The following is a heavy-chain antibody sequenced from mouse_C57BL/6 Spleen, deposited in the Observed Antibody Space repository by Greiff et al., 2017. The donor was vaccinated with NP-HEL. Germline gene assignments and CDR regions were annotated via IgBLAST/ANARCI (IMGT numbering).Heavy chain of an antibody. V-gene: IGHV1-72*01. CDR2: IDPNSGGT. D-gene: IGHD1-1*01. CDR1: GYTFTSYW. J-gene: IGHJ4*01. CDR3: GSGYGSSYNAMDY. Sequence: QVQLKQPGAELVKPGASVKLSCKASGYTFTSYWMHWVKQRPGRGLEWIGRIDPNSGGTKYNEKFKSKATLTVDKPSSTAYMQLSSLTSEDAAVYYCGSGYGSSYNAMDYWGQGTSVTVSS.